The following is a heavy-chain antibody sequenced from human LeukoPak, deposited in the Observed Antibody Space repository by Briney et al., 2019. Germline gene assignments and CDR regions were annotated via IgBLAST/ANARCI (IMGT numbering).Heavy chain of an antibody. J-gene: IGHJ5*02. CDR2: IYYSGST. V-gene: IGHV4-39*07. CDR1: GGSISSSSYY. CDR3: ARVLHCSSTSCYVSSNWFDP. Sequence: PSETLSLTCTVSGGSISSSSYYWGWIRQPPGKGLEWIGSIYYSGSTYYNPSLKSRVTISVDTSKNQFSLKLSSVTAADTAVYYCARVLHCSSTSCYVSSNWFDPWGQGTLSPSPQ. D-gene: IGHD2-2*01.